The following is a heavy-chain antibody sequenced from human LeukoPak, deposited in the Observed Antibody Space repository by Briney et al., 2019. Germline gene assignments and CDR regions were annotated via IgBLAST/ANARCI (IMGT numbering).Heavy chain of an antibody. CDR2: ISYTGGET. D-gene: IGHD5-18*01. CDR1: GGSINLYY. J-gene: IGHJ3*02. Sequence: SETLSLTCSVSGGSINLYYWSWIRQPPGKGLEWIGYISYTGGETNYNPSLKSRLTISVDTSKNQFSLVLTSVTAADTAVYYCARQPAATAAFDIWAQGTMVTVSS. V-gene: IGHV4-59*08. CDR3: ARQPAATAAFDI.